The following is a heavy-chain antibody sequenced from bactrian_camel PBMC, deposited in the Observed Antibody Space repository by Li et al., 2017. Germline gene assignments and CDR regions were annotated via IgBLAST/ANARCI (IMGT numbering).Heavy chain of an antibody. CDR3: ARGFGRGNVDYCNPNF. J-gene: IGHJ4*01. Sequence: RLSCAASGFRFSDYDMTWVRQAPGKGLEWVSGINSGSDSTYYSNSVKGRFTISRDNAKNTLYLHMNNLKPEDTAMYFCARGFGRGNVDYCNPNFSGRGTQVTVS. CDR1: GFRFSDYD. CDR2: INSGSDST. D-gene: IGHD3*01. V-gene: IGHV3S40*01.